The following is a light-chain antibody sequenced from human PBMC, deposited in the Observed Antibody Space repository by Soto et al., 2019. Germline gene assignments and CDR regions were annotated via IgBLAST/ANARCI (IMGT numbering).Light chain of an antibody. CDR3: QQSYSTPVT. V-gene: IGKV1-39*01. CDR1: QDISNF. Sequence: DIQMTQSPSSLSASVGDRVTITCQASQDISNFLNWYQQKPGKPPKLLIYDASNLETGVPSRFSGSGSGTDFTLTISSLQPEDFATYYCQQSYSTPVTFGQGTKVEIK. CDR2: DAS. J-gene: IGKJ1*01.